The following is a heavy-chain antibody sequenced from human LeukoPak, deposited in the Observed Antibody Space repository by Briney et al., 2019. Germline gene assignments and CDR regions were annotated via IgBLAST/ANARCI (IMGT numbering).Heavy chain of an antibody. CDR3: GRGLGSYDSSELTWPMISF. Sequence: GASVKVSCKASGYTFTSYDINWVRQATGQGLEWMGWMNPNSGNTGYAQKFQGRVTMTRSTSISTAYMELSSLRSEDTAVYYCGRGLGSYDSSELTWPMISFWGQGTVVTVSS. CDR1: GYTFTSYD. CDR2: MNPNSGNT. J-gene: IGHJ4*02. V-gene: IGHV1-8*01. D-gene: IGHD3-22*01.